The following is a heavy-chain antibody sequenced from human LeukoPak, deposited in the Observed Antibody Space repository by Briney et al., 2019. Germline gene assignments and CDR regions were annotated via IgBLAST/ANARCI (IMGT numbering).Heavy chain of an antibody. CDR2: MNPNSGNT. CDR1: GYTFTSYG. CDR3: ARAHSSGYSYYYYMDV. V-gene: IGHV1-8*03. J-gene: IGHJ6*03. Sequence: ASVKVSCKASGYTFTSYGINWVRQATGQGLEWMGWMNPNSGNTGYAQKFQDRVTITRNTSISTAYMELSGLRSEDTAVYYCARAHSSGYSYYYYMDVWGEGTTVAVSS. D-gene: IGHD3-3*01.